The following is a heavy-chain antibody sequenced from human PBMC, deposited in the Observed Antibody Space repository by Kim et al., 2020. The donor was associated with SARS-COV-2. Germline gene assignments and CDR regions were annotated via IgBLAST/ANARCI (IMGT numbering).Heavy chain of an antibody. V-gene: IGHV4-39*07. J-gene: IGHJ3*02. D-gene: IGHD2-15*01. CDR1: GGSISSSSYY. CDR2: IYYSGST. CDR3: ARNRIVVVVAAQEGAFDI. Sequence: SETLSLTCTVSGGSISSSSYYWGWIRQPPGKGLEWIGSIYYSGSTYYNPSLKSRVTISVDTSKNQFSLKLSSVTAADTAVYYCARNRIVVVVAAQEGAFDIWGQGTMVTVSS.